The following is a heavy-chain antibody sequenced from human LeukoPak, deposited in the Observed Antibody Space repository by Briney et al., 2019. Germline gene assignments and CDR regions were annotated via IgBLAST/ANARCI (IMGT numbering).Heavy chain of an antibody. Sequence: PGGSLRLSCAASGFTFEDYAMHWVRQAPGKGLEWVSGISWNSGTIEYTESVKGRFTISRDNAKNSLFLQMNSLRAEDTAVYYCAREGGYSGSYLDYWGQGTLVTVSS. J-gene: IGHJ4*02. V-gene: IGHV3-9*01. CDR1: GFTFEDYA. D-gene: IGHD1-26*01. CDR3: AREGGYSGSYLDY. CDR2: ISWNSGTI.